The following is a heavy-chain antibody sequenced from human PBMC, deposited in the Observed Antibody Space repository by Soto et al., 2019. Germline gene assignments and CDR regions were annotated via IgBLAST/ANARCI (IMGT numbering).Heavy chain of an antibody. D-gene: IGHD2-15*01. CDR2: ISAYNGNT. CDR3: ARDLGGWTDY. J-gene: IGHJ4*02. CDR1: GYTFTSYG. Sequence: ASVKVSCKASGYTFTSYGISWVRQAPGQGLEWMGWISAYNGNTNYSQKFQGRVTITRDTSASTAYMELSSLRSEDTDVYYCARDLGGWTDYWGQGTLVNVSS. V-gene: IGHV1-18*01.